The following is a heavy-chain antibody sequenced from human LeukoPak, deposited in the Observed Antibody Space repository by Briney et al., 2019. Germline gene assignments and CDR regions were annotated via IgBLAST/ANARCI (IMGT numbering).Heavy chain of an antibody. J-gene: IGHJ4*02. CDR3: ARDQGGSGGN. CDR1: GFAFSSYS. Sequence: GGSLRLSCAASGFAFSSYSMHSVRQAPWKGLEWVSSISSSGTYIYYADSVKGRFTISRDNAKNSVHLQMNSLRAEDTAVYYCARDQGGSGGNWGQGTLVTVSS. CDR2: ISSSGTYI. V-gene: IGHV3-21*01. D-gene: IGHD3-10*01.